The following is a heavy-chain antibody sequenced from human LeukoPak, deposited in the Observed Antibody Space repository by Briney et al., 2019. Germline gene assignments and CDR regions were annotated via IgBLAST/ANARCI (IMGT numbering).Heavy chain of an antibody. Sequence: PSETLSLTCAVYGGSFSGYYRSWIRQPPGKGLEWIGEINHSGSTNYNPSLKSRVTISVDTSKNQFSLKLSSVTAADTAVYYCARPGWGSSSDWGQGTLVTVSS. J-gene: IGHJ4*02. CDR3: ARPGWGSSSD. V-gene: IGHV4-34*01. D-gene: IGHD6-6*01. CDR1: GGSFSGYY. CDR2: INHSGST.